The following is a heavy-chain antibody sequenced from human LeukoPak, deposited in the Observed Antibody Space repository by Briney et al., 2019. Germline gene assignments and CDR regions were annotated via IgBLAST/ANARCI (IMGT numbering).Heavy chain of an antibody. CDR2: ISSNGGST. CDR1: GFSFSSNA. J-gene: IGHJ4*02. Sequence: GGSLRLSCSASGFSFSSNAMHRVRQAPGKGLEYVSGISSNGGSTNYADSVKGRFTISRDNSKNTLYLQMSSLRAEDTAVYYCVSTYHYDSSGYYPFDYWGQGTLVTVSS. D-gene: IGHD3-22*01. CDR3: VSTYHYDSSGYYPFDY. V-gene: IGHV3-64D*09.